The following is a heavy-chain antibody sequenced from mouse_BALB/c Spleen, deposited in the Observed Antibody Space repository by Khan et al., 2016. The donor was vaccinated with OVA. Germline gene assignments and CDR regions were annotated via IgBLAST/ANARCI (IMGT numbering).Heavy chain of an antibody. D-gene: IGHD2-14*01. V-gene: IGHV2-2*01. CDR2: IRRGGST. J-gene: IGHJ3*01. CDR3: ARDSYMYDFTY. CDR1: GFSLNTYG. Sequence: QVQLKESGPGLVQPSQSLSITCTAAGFSLNTYGIHWIRQSQGKGLEWLGVIRRGGSTANNGAFISSLNITKDNSKSQVSFKQNSLQADDTAIYYCARDSYMYDFTYWGQGTLVTVSA.